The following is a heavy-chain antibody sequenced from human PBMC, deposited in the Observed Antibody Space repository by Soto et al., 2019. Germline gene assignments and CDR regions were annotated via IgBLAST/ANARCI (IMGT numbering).Heavy chain of an antibody. CDR3: ARDQGLSWFDP. D-gene: IGHD3-16*01. CDR1: GFTFSSYG. CDR2: IWYDGSNK. J-gene: IGHJ5*02. Sequence: QVQMVESGGGVVQPGRSLRLSCAASGFTFSSYGMHWVRQAPGKGLEWVAVIWYDGSNKYYADSVKGRFTISRDNAKNSRYLQMNSLRAEDTAVYDCARDQGLSWFDPWGQGTLVTVS. V-gene: IGHV3-33*01.